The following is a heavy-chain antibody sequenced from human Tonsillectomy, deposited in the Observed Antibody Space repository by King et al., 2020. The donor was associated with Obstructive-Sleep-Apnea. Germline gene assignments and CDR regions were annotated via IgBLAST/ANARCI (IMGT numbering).Heavy chain of an antibody. V-gene: IGHV3-7*03. CDR3: AREPSTGWFDP. CDR2: INQDGSEK. Sequence: VQLVESGGGLVQPGGALRLSCAASGFTFSSYLMCWVRQAPGKGLEWGANINQDGSEKYYVDTVKGRFTISRDNAKNALYLQMNSLRAEDTAVYYCAREPSTGWFDPWGQGTLVTVSS. D-gene: IGHD4-11*01. J-gene: IGHJ5*02. CDR1: GFTFSSYL.